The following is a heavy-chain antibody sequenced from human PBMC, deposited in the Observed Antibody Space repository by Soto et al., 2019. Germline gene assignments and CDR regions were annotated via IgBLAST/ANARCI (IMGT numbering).Heavy chain of an antibody. D-gene: IGHD6-19*01. CDR3: AREGIAVAGKSRYFDY. Sequence: ASVKVSCKASGYTFTGYYMHWVRQAPGQGLEWMGWINPNSGGTNYAQKFQGRVTMTRDTSISTAYMELSRLRSDDTAVYYCAREGIAVAGKSRYFDYWGQGTPVTVSS. CDR2: INPNSGGT. J-gene: IGHJ4*02. CDR1: GYTFTGYY. V-gene: IGHV1-2*02.